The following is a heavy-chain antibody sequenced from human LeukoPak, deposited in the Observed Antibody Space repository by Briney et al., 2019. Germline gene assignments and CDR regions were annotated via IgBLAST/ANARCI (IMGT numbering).Heavy chain of an antibody. V-gene: IGHV4-39*07. CDR3: ARSYYDSSGYQLQPVDY. Sequence: PSETLSLTCTVSGGSISSSSYYWGWIRQPPGKGLEWIGSIYYSGSTYYNPSLKSRVTISVDTSKNQFSLKLSSVTAADTAVYYCARSYYDSSGYQLQPVDYWGQGTLVTVSS. CDR2: IYYSGST. D-gene: IGHD3-22*01. J-gene: IGHJ4*02. CDR1: GGSISSSSYY.